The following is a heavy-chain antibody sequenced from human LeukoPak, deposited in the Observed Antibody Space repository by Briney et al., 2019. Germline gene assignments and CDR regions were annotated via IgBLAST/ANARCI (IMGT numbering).Heavy chain of an antibody. J-gene: IGHJ4*02. D-gene: IGHD3-10*01. CDR3: GRELDGSVDY. CDR2: IQQDGIKK. Sequence: GGSLRLSCAASRFTFSTYWMSWVRQAPGKGLEWVANIQQDGIKKYYVDSVEGRFTISRENAKNSLFLQMSSLRADDTAVYYCGRELDGSVDYWGQGTLVTVSS. V-gene: IGHV3-7*01. CDR1: RFTFSTYW.